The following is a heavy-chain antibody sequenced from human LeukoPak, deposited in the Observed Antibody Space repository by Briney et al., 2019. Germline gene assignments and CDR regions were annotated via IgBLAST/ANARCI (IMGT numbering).Heavy chain of an antibody. Sequence: GGSLRLSCAASGFTVSSNYMSWVRQAPGKGREWVSVIYSGGSTYYADSVKGRFTISRHNSKNTLYLQMNSLRAEDTAVYYCARDSSSLNYGMDVWGQGTTVTVSS. CDR1: GFTVSSNY. J-gene: IGHJ6*02. D-gene: IGHD6-6*01. V-gene: IGHV3-53*04. CDR3: ARDSSSLNYGMDV. CDR2: IYSGGST.